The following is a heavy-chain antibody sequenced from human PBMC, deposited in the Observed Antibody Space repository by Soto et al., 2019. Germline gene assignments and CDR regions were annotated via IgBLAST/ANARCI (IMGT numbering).Heavy chain of an antibody. J-gene: IGHJ5*02. D-gene: IGHD6-6*01. Sequence: QVQLVQSGAEVKKPGASVKVSCKASGYTFTSYGISWVRQAPGQGLEWMGWISAYNGNTNYAQKLQGRVTITTPXSKSTAYMELRSLRSNDTAVYYCARSSGSAYWFDPWGQGTLVTVSS. CDR3: ARSSGSAYWFDP. V-gene: IGHV1-18*01. CDR2: ISAYNGNT. CDR1: GYTFTSYG.